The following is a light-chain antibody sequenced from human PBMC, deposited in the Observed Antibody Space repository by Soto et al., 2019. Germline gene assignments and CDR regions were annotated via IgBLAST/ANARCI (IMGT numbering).Light chain of an antibody. V-gene: IGKV1-5*01. CDR3: QHTDTYSLV. CDR1: QSISTW. J-gene: IGKJ4*01. Sequence: DIQMPQSPPTLSASVGDRVTITCRASQSISTWLAWYQQKPGKAPKLLIYDASSLVSGVPSRLSGSGSGTEFAPTISSLQTDDFATYYCQHTDTYSLVFGGGTKVEIK. CDR2: DAS.